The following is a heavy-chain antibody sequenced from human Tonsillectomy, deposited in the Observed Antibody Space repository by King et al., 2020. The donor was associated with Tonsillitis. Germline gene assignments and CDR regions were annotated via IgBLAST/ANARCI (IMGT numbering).Heavy chain of an antibody. CDR1: GFSLSTSGVG. D-gene: IGHD4-23*01. J-gene: IGHJ4*02. Sequence: TLKESGPTLVKPTQTLTLTCSFSGFSLSTSGVGVAWIRQPPGKALECLALIYWNGADHYSPSLKTRLTITKDTSKNQVVLTMTNMDPVDTATYFCAHIVSRWPLYYFDFWGQGTLVTVSS. CDR2: IYWNGAD. CDR3: AHIVSRWPLYYFDF. V-gene: IGHV2-5*01.